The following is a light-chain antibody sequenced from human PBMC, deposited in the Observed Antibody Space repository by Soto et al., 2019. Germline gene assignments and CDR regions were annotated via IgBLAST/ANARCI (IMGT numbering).Light chain of an antibody. J-gene: IGKJ1*01. V-gene: IGKV3-20*01. CDR1: QSVSNNY. CDR2: VAS. Sequence: ETVLTQSPGTLSLSPGERATLFCRASQSVSNNYLAWYQQKPGQAPRLLIYVASSRATGIPDRFSGSGSGTDFSLTISSLEPEDSAVYYCQQHGTSPPSWTFGQGTKVEIK. CDR3: QQHGTSPPSWT.